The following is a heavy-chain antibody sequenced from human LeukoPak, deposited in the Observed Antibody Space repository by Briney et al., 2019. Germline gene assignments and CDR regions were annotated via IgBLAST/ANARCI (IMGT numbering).Heavy chain of an antibody. Sequence: PSETLSLTCTVSGGSISSSGYYWGWIRPPPGKGLEWIGTIYYSESTYYNPSLKSRVTISIDTSKNKFSLKPSSVTAADTAVYYCARVRTLTTHFDYWGQGTPVTVSS. J-gene: IGHJ4*02. CDR3: ARVRTLTTHFDY. D-gene: IGHD4-11*01. CDR2: IYYSEST. CDR1: GGSISSSGYY. V-gene: IGHV4-39*01.